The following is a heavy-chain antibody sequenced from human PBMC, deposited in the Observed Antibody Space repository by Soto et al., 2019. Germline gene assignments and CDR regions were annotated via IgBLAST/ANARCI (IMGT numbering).Heavy chain of an antibody. Sequence: SETLSLTCTVPGGSISSSSYYWGWIRQPPGKGLEWIGSIYYSGSTYYNPSLKSRVTISVDTSKNQFSLKLSSVTAADTAVYYCARHRHCSGGSSYPGAFDIWGQGTMVTVSS. D-gene: IGHD2-15*01. CDR1: GGSISSSSYY. CDR3: ARHRHCSGGSSYPGAFDI. J-gene: IGHJ3*02. V-gene: IGHV4-39*01. CDR2: IYYSGST.